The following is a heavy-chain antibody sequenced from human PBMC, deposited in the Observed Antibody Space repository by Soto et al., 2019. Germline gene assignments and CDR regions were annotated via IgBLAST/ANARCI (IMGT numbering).Heavy chain of an antibody. CDR3: ARSQRNYNDY. D-gene: IGHD1-1*01. J-gene: IGHJ4*02. CDR2: INTGNGKT. Sequence: GASVKVCCKASGYRFTSYGMCWVRQAPGQGLEWMGWINTGNGKTKYSQKFQGRVTITRDTSASTAYMELSSLRSEDTAVYYWARSQRNYNDYWGQGTLVTVSS. V-gene: IGHV1-3*04. CDR1: GYRFTSYG.